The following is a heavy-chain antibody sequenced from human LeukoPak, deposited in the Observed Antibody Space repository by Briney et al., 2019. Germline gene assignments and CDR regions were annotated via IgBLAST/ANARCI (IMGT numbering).Heavy chain of an antibody. D-gene: IGHD3-22*01. V-gene: IGHV3-21*06. CDR1: GFPFVNSP. CDR2: ISSVGSHI. Sequence: GGSLRLSCVTSGFPFVNSPMNWVGQSPGRGLDWVASISSVGSHIHYSDSVRGRFTISRHNAKNALFLQMNNLRAEDTAVYYCARDPSYYDSSGYPTGDYWGQGTLVTVSS. J-gene: IGHJ4*02. CDR3: ARDPSYYDSSGYPTGDY.